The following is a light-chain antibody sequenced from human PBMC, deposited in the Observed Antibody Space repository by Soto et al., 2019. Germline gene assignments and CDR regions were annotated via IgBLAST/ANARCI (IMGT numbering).Light chain of an antibody. V-gene: IGKV3-20*01. CDR2: DAS. Sequence: EIVLTQSPATLSLSPGERATLSCRASQSVSNYLAWYQQKPGQAPRLLIYDASSRATGIPDRFSGSGSGTDFTLSVSRLEPEDFAVYFCQQYGSSPATFGQGTKVDIK. CDR3: QQYGSSPAT. CDR1: QSVSNY. J-gene: IGKJ1*01.